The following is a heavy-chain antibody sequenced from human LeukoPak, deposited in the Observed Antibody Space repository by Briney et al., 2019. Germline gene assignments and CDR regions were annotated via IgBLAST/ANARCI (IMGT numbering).Heavy chain of an antibody. CDR1: GYSFTSYW. CDR2: IYPGDSDT. J-gene: IGHJ3*02. CDR3: ASAPRSLYCSGGSCYPRPGAFDI. V-gene: IGHV5-51*01. Sequence: GESLKISCKGSGYSFTSYWIGWGRQMPGKRLEGMGIIYPGDSDTRYSPSFQGQVTISADKSISTAYLQWSSLKASDTAMYYCASAPRSLYCSGGSCYPRPGAFDIWGQGTMVTVSS. D-gene: IGHD2-15*01.